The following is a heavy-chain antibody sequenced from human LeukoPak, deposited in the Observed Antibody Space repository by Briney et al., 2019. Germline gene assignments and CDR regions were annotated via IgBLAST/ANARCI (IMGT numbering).Heavy chain of an antibody. Sequence: SETLSLTCTISGGSVSDYYWSWIRQSPGKGLEWIGYIYYTGSTTYNPSLKSRVTMSADTSKNQFSLKLSSVTAADTAVYYCAKDRPYITSWYGCSTPWGQGTLVIVSS. J-gene: IGHJ5*02. CDR3: AKDRPYITSWYGCSTP. D-gene: IGHD6-13*01. V-gene: IGHV4-59*02. CDR2: IYYTGST. CDR1: GGSVSDYY.